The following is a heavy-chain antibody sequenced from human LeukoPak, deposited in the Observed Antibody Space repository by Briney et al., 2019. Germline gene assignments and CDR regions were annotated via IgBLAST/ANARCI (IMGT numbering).Heavy chain of an antibody. D-gene: IGHD6-19*01. Sequence: GGSLRLSCTASGFTFSNYNMNWVRQAPGKGLEWVSCISGSSDYIYYADSVEGRFTISRDNAKNSLYLQMNSLRAADTAVYYCARDLSGRYSSGWIDYWGQGTLVTVSS. CDR1: GFTFSNYN. CDR3: ARDLSGRYSSGWIDY. CDR2: ISGSSDYI. V-gene: IGHV3-21*01. J-gene: IGHJ4*02.